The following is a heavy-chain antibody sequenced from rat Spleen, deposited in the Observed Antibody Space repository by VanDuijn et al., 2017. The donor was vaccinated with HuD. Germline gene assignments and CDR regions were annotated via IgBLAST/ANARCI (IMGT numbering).Heavy chain of an antibody. V-gene: IGHV5-31*01. CDR1: GFTFNNYW. CDR2: ITNTGGSI. D-gene: IGHD4-3*01. Sequence: EVQLVESGGGLVQPGRSLKLSCVGSGFTFNNYWMSWIRQSPGKGLEWVASITNTGGSISYPDSVKGRFTISRDNAQSTLYLQMDSLRSGDTATYYCVREAFGVDYWGQGVMVTVSS. J-gene: IGHJ2*01. CDR3: VREAFGVDY.